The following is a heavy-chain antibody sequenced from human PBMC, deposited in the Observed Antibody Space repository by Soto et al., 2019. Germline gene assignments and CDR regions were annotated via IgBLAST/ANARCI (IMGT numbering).Heavy chain of an antibody. CDR2: ISYDGSNK. V-gene: IGHV3-30*18. CDR3: ANSLLWFLGGFAY. J-gene: IGHJ4*02. Sequence: RHPCAAVGVTCSSYGRHWVRQVPGKGLEWVAVISYDGSNKYYADSVKGRFTISRDNSKNTLYLQMNSLRAEDTAVYYCANSLLWFLGGFAYWGQGTLVTVFS. D-gene: IGHD3-10*01. CDR1: GVTCSSYG.